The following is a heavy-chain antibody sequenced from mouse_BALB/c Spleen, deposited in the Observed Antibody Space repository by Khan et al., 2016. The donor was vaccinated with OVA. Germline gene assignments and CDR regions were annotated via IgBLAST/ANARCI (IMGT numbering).Heavy chain of an antibody. J-gene: IGHJ4*01. CDR1: GYTSTNYG. V-gene: IGHV9-3-1*01. D-gene: IGHD2-10*01. CDR3: ARPPYFSYVMVY. CDR2: INTYTGEP. Sequence: LVESGPELKKPGETVKISCKASGYTSTNYGMNWVKQAPGKSLKWMGLINTYTGEPTYADDFKGRFASSLETSASTAYLQINNLKNEDTATYFCARPPYFSYVMVYWGQGTSVTVSS.